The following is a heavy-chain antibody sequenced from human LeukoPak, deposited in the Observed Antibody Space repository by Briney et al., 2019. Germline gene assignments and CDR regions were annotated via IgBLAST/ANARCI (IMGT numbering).Heavy chain of an antibody. CDR1: GYTFTSYY. D-gene: IGHD3-22*01. CDR2: IHPSGAST. J-gene: IGHJ2*01. CDR3: ARITMTTSGWYFDL. Sequence: ASVKLCCTASGYTFTSYYMHWGRQAPGQGLEWMGIIHPSGASTAYAQQFQGRVTMTKDTSTSTVYMELSSLRSEDTALYYCARITMTTSGWYFDLWGRGTLVTVSS. V-gene: IGHV1-46*01.